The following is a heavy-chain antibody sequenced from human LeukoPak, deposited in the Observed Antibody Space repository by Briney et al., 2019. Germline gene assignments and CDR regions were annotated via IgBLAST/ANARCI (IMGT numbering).Heavy chain of an antibody. Sequence: SSETLSLTCTVSGGSISSGGYYWSWIRQHPGKGLEWIGYIYYSGSTYYNPSLKSRVTISVDTSKNQFSLKLSSVTAADMAVYYCAKRSSGYYGMDVWGQGTTVTVSS. CDR3: AKRSSGYYGMDV. CDR2: IYYSGST. CDR1: GGSISSGGYY. J-gene: IGHJ6*02. V-gene: IGHV4-31*03. D-gene: IGHD3-10*01.